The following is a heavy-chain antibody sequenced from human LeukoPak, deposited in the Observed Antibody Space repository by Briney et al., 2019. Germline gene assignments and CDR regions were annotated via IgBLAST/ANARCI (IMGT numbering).Heavy chain of an antibody. V-gene: IGHV3-7*01. CDR1: GLTFSSYW. J-gene: IGHJ4*02. D-gene: IGHD2-2*01. CDR2: IKEDGSEK. CDR3: ARALDSSSSRYQAFEE. Sequence: GGSLRLSCAASGLTFSSYWMSWVRQAPGKGLEWVANIKEDGSEKYYVDSLKGRFTISRDNAKNTLYLQMNSLRAEDTAVYYCARALDSSSSRYQAFEEWGQGTLVTVSS.